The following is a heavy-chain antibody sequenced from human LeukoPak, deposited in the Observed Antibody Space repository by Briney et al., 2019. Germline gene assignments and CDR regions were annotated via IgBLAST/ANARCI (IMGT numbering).Heavy chain of an antibody. D-gene: IGHD2-21*02. J-gene: IGHJ3*02. CDR2: IHYSGRT. Sequence: PSETLSLTCTVSGGSISRHFWSWIRQPPGKGLDWIAFIHYSGRTKYNPSLQSRVTISIDTSEDNFCLKLTSVSAADTAVYYCARLLDSESGGDPDTFDMWGPGTVVSVSS. V-gene: IGHV4-59*11. CDR1: GGSISRHF. CDR3: ARLLDSESGGDPDTFDM.